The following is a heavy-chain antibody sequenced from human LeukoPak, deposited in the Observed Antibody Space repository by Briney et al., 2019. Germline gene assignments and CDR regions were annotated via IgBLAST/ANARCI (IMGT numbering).Heavy chain of an antibody. D-gene: IGHD4-17*01. V-gene: IGHV3-66*01. CDR2: IYSGGST. CDR3: ARVLGYGDYVDAFDI. Sequence: GGSLRLSYAASGFTVSSNYMSWVRQAPGKGLEWVSVIYSGGSTYYADSVKGRFTISRDNSKNTLYLQMNSLRAEDTAVYYCARVLGYGDYVDAFDIWGQGTMVTVSS. J-gene: IGHJ3*02. CDR1: GFTVSSNY.